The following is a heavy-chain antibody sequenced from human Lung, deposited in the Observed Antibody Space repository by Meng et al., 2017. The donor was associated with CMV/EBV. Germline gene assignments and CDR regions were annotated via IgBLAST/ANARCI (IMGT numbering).Heavy chain of an antibody. D-gene: IGHD4-17*01. CDR2: IYYSGST. J-gene: IGHJ5*02. CDR1: GGSISSGGFY. CDR3: ARTNYGDYNWFDP. V-gene: IGHV4-31*03. Sequence: VQLQESCPGLVKPSQTLSLTCTVSGGSISSGGFYWSWIRQHPGKGLEWIGYIYYSGSTYYNPSLRSRVAISIDTSKNQFSLKLTSVTAADTAVYFCARTNYGDYNWFDPWGQGTLVTVSS.